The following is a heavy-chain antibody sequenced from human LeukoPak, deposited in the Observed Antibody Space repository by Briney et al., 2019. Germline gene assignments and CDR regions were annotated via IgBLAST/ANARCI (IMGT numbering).Heavy chain of an antibody. CDR2: INHSGST. CDR3: ARDSPIIFSAAADHYGMDV. CDR1: GGSFSGYY. J-gene: IGHJ6*02. V-gene: IGHV4-34*01. Sequence: PSETLSLTCAVYGGSFSGYYWSWIRQPPGKGLEWIGEINHSGSTNYNPSLKSRVTISVDTSKNQFSLKLSSVTAADTAVYYCARDSPIIFSAAADHYGMDVWGQGTTVTVSS. D-gene: IGHD6-13*01.